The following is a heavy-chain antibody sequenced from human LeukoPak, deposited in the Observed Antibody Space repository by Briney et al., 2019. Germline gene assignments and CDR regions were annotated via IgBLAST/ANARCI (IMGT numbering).Heavy chain of an antibody. CDR3: ARRHSYGYSGFDP. CDR2: IHTSGST. J-gene: IGHJ5*02. D-gene: IGHD5-18*01. Sequence: SETLSLTCTVSGGSISSGSYYWSWIRQPAGKGLEWIGRIHTSGSTNYNPSLKSRVTISVDTSKNQFSLKLSSVTAADTAVYYCARRHSYGYSGFDPWGQGTLVTVSS. V-gene: IGHV4-61*02. CDR1: GGSISSGSYY.